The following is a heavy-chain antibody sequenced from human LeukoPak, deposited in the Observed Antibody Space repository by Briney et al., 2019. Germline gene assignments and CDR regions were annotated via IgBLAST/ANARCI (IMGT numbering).Heavy chain of an antibody. CDR2: IYPGDSET. J-gene: IGHJ4*02. CDR1: GYRFTNYW. CDR3: ARFLNYDFFSGYGDY. Sequence: GESLQISSQGSGYRFTNYWSGWVRQMPGKGLEWMGIIYPGDSETRYSPSFQGQVTISADKSTSTAYLQWGSLKASDTAMYYCARFLNYDFFSGYGDYWGQGILVTVSS. D-gene: IGHD3-3*01. V-gene: IGHV5-51*01.